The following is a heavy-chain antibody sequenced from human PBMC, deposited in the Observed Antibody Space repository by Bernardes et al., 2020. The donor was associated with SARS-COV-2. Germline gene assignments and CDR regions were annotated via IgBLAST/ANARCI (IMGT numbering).Heavy chain of an antibody. Sequence: ASVKVSCKASGYTFTGYYMLWVRQAPGQGLEWMGWINPHSGGTNYAQKFQGWVTITRDTSISTAYMELSRLRSDDTAVYYCARGNYYDSSGYYNWYFDLRGRDTLVTVSS. V-gene: IGHV1-2*04. CDR1: GYTFTGYY. CDR2: INPHSGGT. J-gene: IGHJ2*01. CDR3: ARGNYYDSSGYYNWYFDL. D-gene: IGHD3-22*01.